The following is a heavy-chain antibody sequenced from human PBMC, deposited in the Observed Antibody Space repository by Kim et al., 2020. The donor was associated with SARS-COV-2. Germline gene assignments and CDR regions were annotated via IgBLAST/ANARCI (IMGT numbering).Heavy chain of an antibody. CDR2: TNSDGSSK. D-gene: IGHD1-26*01. V-gene: IGHV3-74*01. CDR3: ASRRYVGTYGAFDY. J-gene: IGHJ4*02. Sequence: GGSLRLSCAASGFTFSNYWMHWVRQAPGKGLEWVARTNSDGSSKSYADSVKGRFTISRANANSTLYLQMNSLRAEDTATYYCASRRYVGTYGAFDYWGQG. CDR1: GFTFSNYW.